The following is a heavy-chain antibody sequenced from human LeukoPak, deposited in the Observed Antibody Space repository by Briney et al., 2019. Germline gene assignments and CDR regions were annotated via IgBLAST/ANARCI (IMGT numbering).Heavy chain of an antibody. J-gene: IGHJ3*02. CDR1: GGSISSGGYS. D-gene: IGHD2-2*02. CDR2: INHSGST. CDR3: ARGYPKPAFDI. V-gene: IGHV4-34*01. Sequence: PSETLSLTCAVSGGSISSGGYSWSWIRQPPGKGLEWIGEINHSGSTNYNPSLKSRVTISVDTSKNQFSLKLSSVPAAATAVYYCARGYPKPAFDIWGQGTMVTVSS.